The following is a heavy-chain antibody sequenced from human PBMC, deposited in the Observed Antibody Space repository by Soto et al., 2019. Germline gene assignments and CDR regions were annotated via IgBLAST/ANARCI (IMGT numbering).Heavy chain of an antibody. CDR1: GGSMTSYY. CDR2: IYYSGST. D-gene: IGHD3-10*01. J-gene: IGHJ5*02. V-gene: IGHV4-59*01. Sequence: QVQLQESGPGLVKPSGTLSLTCSVSGGSMTSYYWSWIRQPPGKGLEWIGDIYYSGSTNYNPSLKSRVTISVDTSKNQFSLKLSSVTAADTAVYYCAREGRRVLWFGELTPYNWFDPWGQGTLVTVSS. CDR3: AREGRRVLWFGELTPYNWFDP.